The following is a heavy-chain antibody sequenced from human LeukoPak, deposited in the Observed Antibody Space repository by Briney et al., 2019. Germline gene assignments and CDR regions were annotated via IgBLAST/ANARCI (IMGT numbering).Heavy chain of an antibody. Sequence: GGSLRLSCAASGFTVSTNYMTWIRQAPGKGLEWVSVMYTLGNTNYADSERGRFTISRDNSKNTLYLQMNSLRAEDTVVYYCAGYGGSYPYYMDVWGKGTTVTISS. CDR3: AGYGGSYPYYMDV. V-gene: IGHV3-66*01. CDR1: GFTVSTNY. CDR2: MYTLGNT. J-gene: IGHJ6*03. D-gene: IGHD1-26*01.